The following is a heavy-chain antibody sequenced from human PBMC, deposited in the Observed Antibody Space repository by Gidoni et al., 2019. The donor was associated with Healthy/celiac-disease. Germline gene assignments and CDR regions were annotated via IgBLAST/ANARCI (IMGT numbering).Heavy chain of an antibody. CDR3: AREDYGSGSYYALTGAFDI. V-gene: IGHV4-59*01. J-gene: IGHJ3*02. CDR2: IYYSGIT. Sequence: VQLQESGPGLVKPSETLSLTCTVSGGSISSYYWSWIRQPPGKGLEWIGYIYYSGITNYNPSLKSRVTISVDTSKNQFSLKLSSVTAADTAVYYCAREDYGSGSYYALTGAFDIWGQGTMVTVSS. D-gene: IGHD3-10*01. CDR1: GGSISSYY.